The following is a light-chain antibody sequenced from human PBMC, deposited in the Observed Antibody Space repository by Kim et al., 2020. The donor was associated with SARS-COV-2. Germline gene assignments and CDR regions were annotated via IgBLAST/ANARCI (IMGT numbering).Light chain of an antibody. CDR2: KDS. Sequence: SYELTQPPSVSVSPGQTARITCSGDALPKQYAYWYQQKPGQAPVLVIYKDSERPSGIPERFSGSSSGTTVTLTISGVQAEDEADYYCQSADSSGTSPYVVFGGGTQLTVL. CDR3: QSADSSGTSPYVV. CDR1: ALPKQY. V-gene: IGLV3-25*03. J-gene: IGLJ2*01.